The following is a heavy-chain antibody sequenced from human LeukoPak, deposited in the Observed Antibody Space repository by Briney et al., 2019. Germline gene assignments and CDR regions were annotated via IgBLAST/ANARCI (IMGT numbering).Heavy chain of an antibody. CDR1: GFTFSSYA. CDR3: AKGYGASHAFDI. V-gene: IGHV3-30*04. J-gene: IGHJ3*02. D-gene: IGHD4-17*01. Sequence: GGSLRLSCAASGFTFSSYAMHWVRQAPGKGLEWVAVISYDGSNKYYADSVKGRFTISRDNSKNTLYLQMNSLRAEDTAVYYCAKGYGASHAFDIWGQGTMVTVSS. CDR2: ISYDGSNK.